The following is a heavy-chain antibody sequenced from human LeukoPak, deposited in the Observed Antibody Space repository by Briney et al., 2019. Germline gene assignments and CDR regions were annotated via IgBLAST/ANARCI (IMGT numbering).Heavy chain of an antibody. D-gene: IGHD6-13*01. CDR2: IIPILGIA. CDR3: ARGSSSWYADY. J-gene: IGHJ4*02. CDR1: GGTFSSYT. V-gene: IGHV1-69*02. Sequence: SVKVSCKASGGTFSSYTISWVRQAPGQGLEWMGRIIPILGIANYAQKFQGRVTITADKSTSTAYMELSSLRSKDTAVYYCARGSSSWYADYWGQGTLVTVSS.